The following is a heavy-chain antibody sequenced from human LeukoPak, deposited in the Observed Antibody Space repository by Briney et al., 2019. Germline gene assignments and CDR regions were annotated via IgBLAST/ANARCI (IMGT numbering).Heavy chain of an antibody. CDR3: ARDTATGLDV. CDR2: IWNDGNNK. Sequence: PEGSLRLSCTASGFVFRNNAMHWVRQAPGRGLEWVADIWNDGNNKYYADSVRGRFTISRDNSKKALYLQMNSLRVEDTAVYFCARDTATGLDVWGQGTTVTVSS. D-gene: IGHD2-21*02. V-gene: IGHV3-33*01. CDR1: GFVFRNNA. J-gene: IGHJ6*02.